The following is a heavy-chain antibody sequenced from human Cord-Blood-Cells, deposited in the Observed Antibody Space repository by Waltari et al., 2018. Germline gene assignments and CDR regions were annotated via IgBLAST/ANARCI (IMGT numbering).Heavy chain of an antibody. V-gene: IGHV1-3*01. CDR1: GYTFTSSA. J-gene: IGHJ4*02. CDR2: INAGNGNT. D-gene: IGHD3-10*01. CDR3: ARAGVWGSGNLVWDY. Sequence: QVQPVQSGAEVKKPGASVKVSCKASGYTFTSSAMHWVRQAPGQRLEWMGWINAGNGNTKYSQKFQGRVTITRDTSASTAYMELSSLRSEDTAVYYCARAGVWGSGNLVWDYWGQGTLVTVSS.